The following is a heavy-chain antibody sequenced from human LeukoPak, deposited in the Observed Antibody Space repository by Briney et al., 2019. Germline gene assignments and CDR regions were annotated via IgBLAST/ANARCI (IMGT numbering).Heavy chain of an antibody. V-gene: IGHV3-30-3*01. D-gene: IGHD3-3*01. CDR3: ACTPNYDFLSGPVY. Sequence: GGSLRLSCAASGFTFSSYAMHWVRPAPGKGLGWVADISYDGTNKYYADSVKGRFTLSRDKTKNTLYLQINSLRAEGTAVYYCACTPNYDFLSGPVYWGQGTLVTVSS. CDR2: ISYDGTNK. CDR1: GFTFSSYA. J-gene: IGHJ4*02.